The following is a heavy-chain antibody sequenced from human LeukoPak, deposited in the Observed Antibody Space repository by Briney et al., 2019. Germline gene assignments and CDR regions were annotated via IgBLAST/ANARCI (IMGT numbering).Heavy chain of an antibody. CDR1: GGSISSSSYY. CDR2: IYYSGST. J-gene: IGHJ4*02. CDR3: ARQLGYCSSTSCYADQVDY. Sequence: SETLSLTCTVSGGSISSSSYYWGWIRPPPGKGLEWIGSIYYSGSTYYNPSLKSRVTISVDTSKNQFSLKLSSVTAADTAVYYCARQLGYCSSTSCYADQVDYWGQGTLVTVSS. D-gene: IGHD2-2*01. V-gene: IGHV4-39*01.